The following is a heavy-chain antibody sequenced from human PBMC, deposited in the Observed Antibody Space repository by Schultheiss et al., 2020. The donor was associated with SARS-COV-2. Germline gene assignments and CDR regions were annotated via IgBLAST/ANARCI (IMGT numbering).Heavy chain of an antibody. Sequence: SETLSLTCTVSGGSISSGGYYWSWIRQHPGKGLEWIGYIYYSGSTYYNPSLKSRVTISVDTSKNQFSLKLSSVTAADTAVYYCARYWLASSSWGSFDYWGQGTLVTVSS. CDR1: GGSISSGGYY. J-gene: IGHJ4*02. D-gene: IGHD6-13*01. V-gene: IGHV4-31*03. CDR3: ARYWLASSSWGSFDY. CDR2: IYYSGST.